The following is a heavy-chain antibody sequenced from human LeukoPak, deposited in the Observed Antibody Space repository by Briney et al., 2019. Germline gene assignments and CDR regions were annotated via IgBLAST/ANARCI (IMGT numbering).Heavy chain of an antibody. D-gene: IGHD3-22*01. J-gene: IGHJ6*02. V-gene: IGHV3-9*01. CDR2: ISWNSVSI. CDR3: AKEQLPRGYGMDV. Sequence: QPGGSLRLSCAGSGFIFNNYAMHWVRQPPGKGLEWVSGISWNSVSIGYADSVKGRFTISRDNAKNSLYLQMNSLRAEDTALYYCAKEQLPRGYGMDVWGQGTTVTVSS. CDR1: GFIFNNYA.